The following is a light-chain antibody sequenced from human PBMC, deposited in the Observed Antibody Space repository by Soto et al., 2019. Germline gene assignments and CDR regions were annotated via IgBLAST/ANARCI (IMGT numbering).Light chain of an antibody. CDR1: SSDVGSYNL. CDR3: CSYAGSGTYVV. J-gene: IGLJ2*01. Sequence: QSALTQPASVSGSPGQSITISCTGNSSDVGSYNLVSWYQQHPGKAPKLMISEVTKRPSGVSNRFSGSKSGNTASLTISGLQAEDEADYYCCSYAGSGTYVVFGGGTQLTVL. V-gene: IGLV2-23*02. CDR2: EVT.